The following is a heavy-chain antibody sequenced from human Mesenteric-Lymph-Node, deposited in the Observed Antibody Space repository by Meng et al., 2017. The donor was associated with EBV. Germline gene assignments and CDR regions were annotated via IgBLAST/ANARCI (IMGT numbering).Heavy chain of an antibody. CDR2: INSDGSNT. Sequence: EVGPVGCGGGLVQPGASLVLSCAASGFTFSSYWMHWVRQARGKGLGWVSRINSDGSNTRYEDSVKGRFTISRDNAKNTLYLQMNSLRAEDTAVYYCAREAADRGAFDIWGQGTMVTVSS. CDR1: GFTFSSYW. V-gene: IGHV3-74*01. CDR3: AREAADRGAFDI. J-gene: IGHJ3*02.